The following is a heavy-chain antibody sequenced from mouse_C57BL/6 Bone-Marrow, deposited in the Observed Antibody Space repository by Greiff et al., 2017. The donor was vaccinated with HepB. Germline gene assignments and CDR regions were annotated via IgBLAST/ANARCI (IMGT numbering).Heavy chain of an antibody. V-gene: IGHV1-5*01. CDR3: TGGRRGYFDY. CDR1: GYTFTSYW. Sequence: EVQLQQSGTVLARPGASVKMSCKTSGYTFTSYWMHWVKQRPGQGLEWIGAIYPGNSDTSYNQKFKGKAKLTAVTSASTAYRALSRLTNEDSAVYYCTGGRRGYFDYWGQGTTLTVSS. J-gene: IGHJ2*01. CDR2: IYPGNSDT. D-gene: IGHD1-1*01.